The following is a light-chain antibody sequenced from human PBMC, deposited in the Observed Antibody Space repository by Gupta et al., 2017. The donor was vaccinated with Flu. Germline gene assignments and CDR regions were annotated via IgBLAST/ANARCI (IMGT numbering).Light chain of an antibody. CDR1: NSGSKN. Sequence: YLLTQPPSVSGAPGHTALITCGGNNSGSKNVHWYQQKRGQAHVLVVYGDSDRSAGTPGRFSGYTSGNTATLTMSRVAGGDEADYCCQVWDRMSEHYVFGTGSKVTVL. CDR2: GDS. J-gene: IGLJ1*01. V-gene: IGLV3-21*02. CDR3: QVWDRMSEHYV.